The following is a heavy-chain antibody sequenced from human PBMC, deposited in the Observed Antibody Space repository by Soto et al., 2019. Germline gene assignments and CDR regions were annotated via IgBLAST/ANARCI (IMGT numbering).Heavy chain of an antibody. J-gene: IGHJ5*02. D-gene: IGHD3-10*01. V-gene: IGHV3-11*05. CDR2: ISSSSSYT. CDR3: ARGPRLWLGDLLHWFDP. CDR1: GFTFSDFY. Sequence: PGGSLRLSCAASGFTFSDFYMSWIRQAPGKGLERGSYISSSSSYTNYADSVKGRFTISRDNAKNSLYLQMNSLRAEDTAVYYCARGPRLWLGDLLHWFDPWGQGTLATVSS.